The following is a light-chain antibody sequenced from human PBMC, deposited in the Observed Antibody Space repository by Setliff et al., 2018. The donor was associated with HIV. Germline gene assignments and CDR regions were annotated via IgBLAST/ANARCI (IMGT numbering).Light chain of an antibody. CDR2: EVR. Sequence: QPVLTQPASVSGSPGQSITISCTGTNSDVGGYNYVSWYQQHPGRAPKLIIYEVRNRPSGVSHRFSGSKSGNTASLTISGLQAEDEADYYCSSYAITNTLPFGTGTKGTVL. V-gene: IGLV2-14*01. CDR1: NSDVGGYNY. CDR3: SSYAITNTLP. J-gene: IGLJ1*01.